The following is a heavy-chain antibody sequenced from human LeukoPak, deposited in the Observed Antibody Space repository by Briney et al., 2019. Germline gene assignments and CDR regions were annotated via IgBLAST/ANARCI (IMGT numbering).Heavy chain of an antibody. CDR2: INHSGST. CDR1: GGSFSGYY. V-gene: IGHV4-34*01. Sequence: KSSETLSLTCAVYGGSFSGYYWSWIRRPPGKGLEWIGEINHSGSTYYNPSLKSRVTISVDTSKNQFSLKLSSVTAADTAVYYCARVGYSYGKKLDYWGQGTLVTVSS. J-gene: IGHJ4*02. D-gene: IGHD5-18*01. CDR3: ARVGYSYGKKLDY.